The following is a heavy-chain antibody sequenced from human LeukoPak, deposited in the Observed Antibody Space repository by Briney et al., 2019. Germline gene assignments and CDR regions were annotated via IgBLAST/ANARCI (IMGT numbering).Heavy chain of an antibody. D-gene: IGHD1-1*01. V-gene: IGHV4-39*02. Sequence: PSETLSLTCTVSGDSISTSNYYWGWVRQPPGKGLEWIGTFYYGGSTYFNPSLKSRVSISVDSSENHFSLNLYSLTAADTAVYYCARIASRQLEHFDYWGQGTLVTVSS. J-gene: IGHJ4*02. CDR3: ARIASRQLEHFDY. CDR2: FYYGGST. CDR1: GDSISTSNYY.